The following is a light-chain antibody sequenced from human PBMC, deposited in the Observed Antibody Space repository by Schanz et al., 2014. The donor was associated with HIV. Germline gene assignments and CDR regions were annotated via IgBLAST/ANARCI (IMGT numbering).Light chain of an antibody. V-gene: IGKV1-27*01. CDR1: QGISKY. CDR2: GAS. Sequence: DIQMTQSPSSLSASVGDRVTITCRASQGISKYLAWFQQKPGKAPKLMIYGASDLQSGVPSRFSAFGYGTEFTHTINGLRAEDVATDYCQKYDSAPWTFGQGTKVEMK. CDR3: QKYDSAPWT. J-gene: IGKJ1*01.